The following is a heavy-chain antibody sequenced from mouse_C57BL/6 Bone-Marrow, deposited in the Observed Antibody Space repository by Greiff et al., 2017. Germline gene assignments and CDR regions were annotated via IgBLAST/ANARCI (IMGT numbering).Heavy chain of an antibody. V-gene: IGHV1-82*01. CDR2: IYPGDGDT. J-gene: IGHJ3*01. Sequence: VQLQESGPELVKPGASVKISCKASGYAFSSSWMNWVKQRPGKGLEWIGRIYPGDGDTNYTGKFKGKATLTADKSSSTAYMQLSSLTSEDSAVYFCARGVKGAWCAYWGQGTLVTVSA. CDR1: GYAFSSSW. D-gene: IGHD1-3*01. CDR3: ARGVKGAWCAY.